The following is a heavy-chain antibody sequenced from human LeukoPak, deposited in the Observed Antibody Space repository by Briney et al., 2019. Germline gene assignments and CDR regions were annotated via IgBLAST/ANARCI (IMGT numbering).Heavy chain of an antibody. J-gene: IGHJ4*02. D-gene: IGHD3-10*01. Sequence: ASVKVSCKASGYTFTGYYMHWVRQAPGQGLEWMGWINPNSGGTNYAQKFQGRVTMTRDTSISTAYMELSRLRSDDTAVYYCAMGTGRFGKPFAYWGQGTLVTVSS. CDR1: GYTFTGYY. V-gene: IGHV1-2*02. CDR3: AMGTGRFGKPFAY. CDR2: INPNSGGT.